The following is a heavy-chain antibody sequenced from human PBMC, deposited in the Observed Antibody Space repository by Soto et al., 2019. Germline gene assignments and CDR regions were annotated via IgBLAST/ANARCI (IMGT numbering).Heavy chain of an antibody. J-gene: IGHJ6*02. CDR3: AKDSHSGYDSYYYGMDV. D-gene: IGHD5-12*01. V-gene: IGHV3-30*18. CDR1: GFTFSSYC. Sequence: GGSPRLSCAAPGFTFSSYCMHWVRQAPGKGLEWVAVISYDGSNKYYADSVKGRFTISRDNSKNTLYLQMNSLRAEDTAVYYCAKDSHSGYDSYYYGMDVWGQGTTVTVSS. CDR2: ISYDGSNK.